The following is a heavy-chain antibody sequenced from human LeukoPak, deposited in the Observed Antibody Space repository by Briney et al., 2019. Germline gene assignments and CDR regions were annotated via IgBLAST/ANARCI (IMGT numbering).Heavy chain of an antibody. CDR2: IKQDGSEK. D-gene: IGHD6-13*01. CDR3: ARGRSSSGY. CDR1: RFTLISYW. J-gene: IGHJ4*02. Sequence: PGGCLRLSCAPSRFTLISYWMSWVRQAPGKGLEWVANIKQDGSEKYYVDSVKGRFTISRDNAKNSLYLQMNSLRAEDTAVYYCARGRSSSGYWGQGTLVTVSS. V-gene: IGHV3-7*01.